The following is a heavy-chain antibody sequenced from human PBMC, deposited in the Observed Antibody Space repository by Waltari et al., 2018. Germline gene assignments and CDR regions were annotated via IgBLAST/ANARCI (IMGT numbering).Heavy chain of an antibody. D-gene: IGHD3-3*01. V-gene: IGHV3-30*02. Sequence: QVQLVESGGGVVQPGGSLRLSCAASGFTFSSYGMHWVRQAPGKGLEWVAFIRYDGSNKYYADSVKGRFTISRDNSKNTLYLQMNSLRAEDTAVYYCAKDRRSYYYYGMDVWGQGTTVIVSS. CDR2: IRYDGSNK. J-gene: IGHJ6*02. CDR3: AKDRRSYYYYGMDV. CDR1: GFTFSSYG.